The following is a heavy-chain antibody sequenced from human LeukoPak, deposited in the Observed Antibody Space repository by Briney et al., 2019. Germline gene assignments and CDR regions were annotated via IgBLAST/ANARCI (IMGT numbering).Heavy chain of an antibody. J-gene: IGHJ3*02. Sequence: GGSLRLSCAASGFTFSSYSMSWVRQAPGKGLEWVSSISSSSSYIYYADSVKGRFTISRDNAKNSLYLQMNSLRAEDTAVYYCARDSHYYDSSGYHYAFDIWGQGTMVTVSS. D-gene: IGHD3-22*01. V-gene: IGHV3-21*01. CDR2: ISSSSSYI. CDR3: ARDSHYYDSSGYHYAFDI. CDR1: GFTFSSYS.